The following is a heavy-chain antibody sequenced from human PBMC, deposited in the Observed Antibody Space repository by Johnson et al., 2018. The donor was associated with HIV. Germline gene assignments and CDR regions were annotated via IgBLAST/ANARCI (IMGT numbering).Heavy chain of an antibody. CDR2: ISYDGSNK. Sequence: QVQLVESGGGVVQPGRSLRLSCAASGFTFSSYAMHWVRQAPGKGLEWVALISYDGSNKYYADSVKGRFTISRDNSKNTLYLQMNSLRAEDTAVYYCAKTIVVVTADAFDIWGQGTMVTVSS. J-gene: IGHJ3*02. CDR3: AKTIVVVTADAFDI. D-gene: IGHD2-21*02. CDR1: GFTFSSYA. V-gene: IGHV3-30*04.